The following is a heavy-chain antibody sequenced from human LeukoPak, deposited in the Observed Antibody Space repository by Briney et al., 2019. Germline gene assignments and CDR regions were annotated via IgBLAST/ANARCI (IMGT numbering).Heavy chain of an antibody. V-gene: IGHV1-69*04. CDR2: IIPILGIA. J-gene: IGHJ4*02. Sequence: SVTVSCXAXGGTFSSYAISWVRQAPGQGLEWMGRIIPILGIANYAQKFQGRVTITADKSTSTAYMELSSLRSEDTAVYYCARDGGIVGATHVDYWGQGTLVTVSS. CDR1: GGTFSSYA. CDR3: ARDGGIVGATHVDY. D-gene: IGHD1-26*01.